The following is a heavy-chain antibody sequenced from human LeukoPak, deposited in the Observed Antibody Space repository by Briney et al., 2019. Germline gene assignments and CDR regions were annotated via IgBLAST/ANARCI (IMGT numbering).Heavy chain of an antibody. CDR2: ISSSSSTI. J-gene: IGHJ4*02. Sequence: GGSLRLSCAASGFTFSSYSMNWVRQAPGKGLEWVSYISSSSSTIYYADSVKGRFTISRDNAKNSLYLQMNSLRAEDTAVYYCAREVLLWFGELSAHFDYWGQGTLVTVSS. CDR3: AREVLLWFGELSAHFDY. D-gene: IGHD3-10*01. CDR1: GFTFSSYS. V-gene: IGHV3-48*01.